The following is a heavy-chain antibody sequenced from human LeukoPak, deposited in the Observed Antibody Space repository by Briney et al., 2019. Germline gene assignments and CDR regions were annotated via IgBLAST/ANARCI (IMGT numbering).Heavy chain of an antibody. CDR1: GFTFSSYG. V-gene: IGHV3-33*01. CDR2: IWYDGSNE. J-gene: IGHJ4*02. D-gene: IGHD3-3*01. Sequence: PGGSLRLSCAASGFTFSSYGMNWVRQAPGKGLEWVAVIWYDGSNEYYVDSVKGRFTISRDNSKNTLYLQMNSLRAEDTAVYYCARRTIFGVALDWGQGTLVTVSS. CDR3: ARRTIFGVALD.